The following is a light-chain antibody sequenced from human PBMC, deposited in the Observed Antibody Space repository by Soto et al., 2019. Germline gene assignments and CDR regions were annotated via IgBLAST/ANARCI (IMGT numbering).Light chain of an antibody. CDR1: SSDVGGYKY. J-gene: IGLJ1*01. CDR3: YSYAGSYTNV. Sequence: QSALTQPRSVSGSPGQSVTISCTGTSSDVGGYKYVSWYQQHPGKAPKLMIYDVSKQPSGVPDRFSGSKSGNTASLTISGLQAEDEADYYCYSYAGSYTNVFGTGTKVTVL. V-gene: IGLV2-11*01. CDR2: DVS.